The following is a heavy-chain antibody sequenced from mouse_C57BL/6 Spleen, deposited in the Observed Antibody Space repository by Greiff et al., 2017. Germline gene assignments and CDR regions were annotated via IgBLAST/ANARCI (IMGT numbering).Heavy chain of an antibody. CDR1: GFTFSSYA. J-gene: IGHJ2*01. CDR2: ISDGGSYT. V-gene: IGHV5-4*01. CDR3: ARETGAYFDY. D-gene: IGHD4-1*01. Sequence: EVQGVESGGGLVKPGGSLKLSCAASGFTFSSYALSWVRQTPEKRLGWVATISDGGSYTYHPDNVKGRFTISRDNAKNNLYLQMSHLKSEDTAMYYCARETGAYFDYWGQGTTLTVSS.